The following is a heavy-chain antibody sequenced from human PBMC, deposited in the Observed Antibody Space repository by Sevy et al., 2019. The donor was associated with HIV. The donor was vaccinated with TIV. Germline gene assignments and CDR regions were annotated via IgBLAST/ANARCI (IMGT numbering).Heavy chain of an antibody. V-gene: IGHV3-23*01. CDR3: ARVRVGAYYYYYYMDV. Sequence: GGSLRLSCAVSGFSFDSYGMTWVRQAPGKGLEWVSGISGSGTRTYYADSVKGRFIISRDNSKNTLYLQMNSLRAEDTAVYYCARVRVGAYYYYYYMDVWGKGTTVTVSS. D-gene: IGHD2-8*02. J-gene: IGHJ6*03. CDR1: GFSFDSYG. CDR2: ISGSGTRT.